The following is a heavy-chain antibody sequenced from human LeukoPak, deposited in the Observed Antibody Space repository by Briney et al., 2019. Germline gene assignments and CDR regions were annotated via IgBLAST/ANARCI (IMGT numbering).Heavy chain of an antibody. CDR3: ARVGYSFGSHGMDV. CDR1: GFTFSSFG. Sequence: PGGSLRLSCAASGFTFSSFGMNWVRQAPGKGLEWVSFISVGTSYIYSAASVRGRFTISRDNAKNSLYLQMNSLRAEDAAVYYCARVGYSFGSHGMDVWGQGTTVTVSS. CDR2: ISVGTSYI. V-gene: IGHV3-21*01. J-gene: IGHJ6*02. D-gene: IGHD5-18*01.